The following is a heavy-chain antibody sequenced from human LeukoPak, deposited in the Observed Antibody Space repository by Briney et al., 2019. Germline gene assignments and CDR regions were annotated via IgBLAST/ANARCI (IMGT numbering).Heavy chain of an antibody. D-gene: IGHD6-19*01. CDR1: GGSISSSNFY. CDR2: IYHSGST. CDR3: ARDKGGQWLNYFDY. V-gene: IGHV4-39*07. J-gene: IGHJ4*02. Sequence: SETLSLTCTVSGGSISSSNFYWGWIRQPPGKGLEWIGSIYHSGSTYYNSSLKSRVTISVDTSKNQFYLKLSSVTAADTAVYYCARDKGGQWLNYFDYWGQGTLVTVSS.